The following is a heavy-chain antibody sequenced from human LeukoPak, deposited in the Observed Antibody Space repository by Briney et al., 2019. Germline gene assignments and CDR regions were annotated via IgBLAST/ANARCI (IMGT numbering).Heavy chain of an antibody. CDR2: IYYSGST. D-gene: IGHD2-21*01. V-gene: IGHV4-59*08. CDR3: ARLVAYCASDCLDY. Sequence: SEPLSLTCSVSGGSIRSYYWSWIRQPPGKGLEWIAYIYYSGSTSYNTSLESRVTISVDTSKNQFSLKLSSVTAADTAVYYCARLVAYCASDCLDYWGQGTLVTVSS. J-gene: IGHJ4*02. CDR1: GGSIRSYY.